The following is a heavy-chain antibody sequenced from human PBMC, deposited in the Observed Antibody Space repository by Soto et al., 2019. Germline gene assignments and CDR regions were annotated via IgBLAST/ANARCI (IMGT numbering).Heavy chain of an antibody. J-gene: IGHJ4*02. Sequence: GESLKISCKAAGYNFASYWIGWVRQMPGKGLEWMGIIYPGDSDPRYSPSFQGQVTISVDKSISTAYLQWSSLKASDSAMYYCAGQRPGGGNPEAIDYWGQGTLVTVSS. V-gene: IGHV5-51*01. CDR2: IYPGDSDP. CDR3: AGQRPGGGNPEAIDY. CDR1: GYNFASYW. D-gene: IGHD2-15*01.